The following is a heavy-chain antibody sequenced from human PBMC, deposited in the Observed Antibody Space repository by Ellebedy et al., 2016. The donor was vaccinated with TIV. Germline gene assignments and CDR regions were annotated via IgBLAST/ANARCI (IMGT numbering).Heavy chain of an antibody. CDR3: ATVSSGYYSQHDAFDI. J-gene: IGHJ3*02. D-gene: IGHD3-22*01. Sequence: SVKVSCXASGGTFSSYAISWVRQAPGQGLEWMGGIIPIFGTANYAQKFQGRVTMTEDTSTDTAYMELSSLRSEDTAVYYCATVSSGYYSQHDAFDIWGQGTMVTVSS. CDR1: GGTFSSYA. V-gene: IGHV1-69*06. CDR2: IIPIFGTA.